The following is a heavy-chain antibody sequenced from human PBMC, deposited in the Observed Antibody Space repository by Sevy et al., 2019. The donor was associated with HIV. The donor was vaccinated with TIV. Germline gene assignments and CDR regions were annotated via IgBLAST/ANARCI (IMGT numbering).Heavy chain of an antibody. D-gene: IGHD3-22*01. CDR2: IYPDDSDI. CDR3: ARRFYDSTGYPQYFFDY. J-gene: IGHJ4*02. CDR1: GYRFSSYW. V-gene: IGHV5-51*01. Sequence: GESLKISCRASGYRFSSYWIAWVRQVPGKGLEWMGIIYPDDSDIRYSPSLQGQVTISVDKSISTAYLQWSSLEASDTAMYFCARRFYDSTGYPQYFFDYWGQGTLVTVSP.